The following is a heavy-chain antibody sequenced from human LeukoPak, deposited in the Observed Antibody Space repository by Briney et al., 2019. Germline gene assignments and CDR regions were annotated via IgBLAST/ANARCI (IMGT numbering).Heavy chain of an antibody. CDR2: IYTSGST. CDR3: ARDDEIMIGV. J-gene: IGHJ4*02. D-gene: IGHD3-22*01. CDR1: GDSISSYY. Sequence: PSETLSLTCTVSGDSISSYYWSWIRQPAGKGLEWIWRIYTSGSTNYNPSLNIRVTMAVDTYRPQFSLKLTSVTAADTAVYYCARDDEIMIGVWGEGPLVTASS. V-gene: IGHV4-4*07.